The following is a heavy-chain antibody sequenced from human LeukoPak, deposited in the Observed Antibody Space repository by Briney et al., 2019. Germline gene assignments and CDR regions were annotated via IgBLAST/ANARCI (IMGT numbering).Heavy chain of an antibody. CDR1: GFDFDDYA. V-gene: IGHV3-43*02. D-gene: IGHD3-22*01. CDR2: SHKDGTT. J-gene: IGHJ4*02. CDR3: TTALWEGGFYYDSSGYNY. Sequence: PGGSLRLSCATSGFDFDDYAMHWVRQAPGKVPEWVSLSHKDGTTHYAGSVKGRFGISRDNSKASLYLQMNSLNTDDTALYYCTTALWEGGFYYDSSGYNYWGQGTLVTVSS.